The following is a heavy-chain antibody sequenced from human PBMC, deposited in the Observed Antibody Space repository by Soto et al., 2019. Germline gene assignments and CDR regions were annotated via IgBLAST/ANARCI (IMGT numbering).Heavy chain of an antibody. Sequence: QITLNESGPTLVKPTQTLTLTCAFSGFSLSTSGVGVGWIRQPPGKAPEWLALIYWDDDKRYSPSLKTRLTITKDTSTNQVVLTMTKMDPVDTATYYWAYTARRWKATGAFYYMDVWGKGTTVTVSS. CDR1: GFSLSTSGVG. V-gene: IGHV2-5*02. D-gene: IGHD1-1*01. CDR3: AYTARRWKATGAFYYMDV. J-gene: IGHJ6*03. CDR2: IYWDDDK.